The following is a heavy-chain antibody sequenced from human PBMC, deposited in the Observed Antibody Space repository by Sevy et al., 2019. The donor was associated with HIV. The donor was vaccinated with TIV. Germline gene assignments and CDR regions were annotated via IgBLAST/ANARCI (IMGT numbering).Heavy chain of an antibody. J-gene: IGHJ4*02. V-gene: IGHV1-69*13. Sequence: ASAKVSCKASGGTFSSYAISWVRQAPGQGLEWMGGIIPIFGTANYAQKFQGRVTFTADESTSTAYMELSSLRSEDTAVYYCARDLSATSYFDYWGQGTLVTVSS. CDR3: ARDLSATSYFDY. CDR1: GGTFSSYA. CDR2: IIPIFGTA.